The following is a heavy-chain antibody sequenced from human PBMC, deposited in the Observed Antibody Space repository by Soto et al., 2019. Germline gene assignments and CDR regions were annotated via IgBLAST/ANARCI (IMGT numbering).Heavy chain of an antibody. V-gene: IGHV1-18*04. J-gene: IGHJ6*02. CDR3: AREVGHMDV. CDR1: GYTFTTYG. CDR2: VSPYNGDT. Sequence: ASVKVSCKASGYTFTTYGINWVRQAPGQGLEWMGWVSPYNGDTTYAQKVQGRVTMTTDTSTTTAYLELRSLRSDDTAVYYCAREVGHMDVWGQGTTVTVSS. D-gene: IGHD2-2*01.